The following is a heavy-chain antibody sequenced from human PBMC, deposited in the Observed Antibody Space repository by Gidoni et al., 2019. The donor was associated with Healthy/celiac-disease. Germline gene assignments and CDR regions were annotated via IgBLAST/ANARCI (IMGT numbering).Heavy chain of an antibody. V-gene: IGHV4-39*01. D-gene: IGHD2-8*02. Sequence: QLQLPESGPGLVKPSETRSLTCTVSGGSVRSSSYYWGWHRQPPGKVLEWIGSIYYSGCTYYTPSLNSRVTISVDTSKNQFSLKLSSVTAADTAVYYCASSPLYWDPQLDYWGQGTLVTVSS. J-gene: IGHJ4*02. CDR3: ASSPLYWDPQLDY. CDR2: IYYSGCT. CDR1: GGSVRSSSYY.